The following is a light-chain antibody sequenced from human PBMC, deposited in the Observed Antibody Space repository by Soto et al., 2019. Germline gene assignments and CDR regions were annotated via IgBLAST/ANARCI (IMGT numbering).Light chain of an antibody. CDR3: QQRSQWPPLT. CDR1: QSINNY. V-gene: IGKV3-11*01. Sequence: ELVLTQSPGTLSLSPGERATLSCRASQSINNYLAWYQHKPGQAPRLLISDASKMASGVPARFSGSGSGTDFTLTISSLEPEDLAVYYCQQRSQWPPLTFGGGTTVEIK. J-gene: IGKJ4*01. CDR2: DAS.